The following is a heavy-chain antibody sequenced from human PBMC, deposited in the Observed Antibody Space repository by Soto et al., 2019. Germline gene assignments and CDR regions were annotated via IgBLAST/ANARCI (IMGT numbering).Heavy chain of an antibody. D-gene: IGHD3-16*01. CDR1: GYTFTGYY. J-gene: IGHJ6*02. Sequence: ASVKVSCKASGYTFTGYYMHWVRQAPGQVLEWMGLINPNSGGTSYAQKFQGRVTMTRDTSISTAYMELSRLRSDDTAVYYCARYRPPYLTGSQGGYGMNVWGQGTTVTVSS. V-gene: IGHV1-2*02. CDR3: ARYRPPYLTGSQGGYGMNV. CDR2: INPNSGGT.